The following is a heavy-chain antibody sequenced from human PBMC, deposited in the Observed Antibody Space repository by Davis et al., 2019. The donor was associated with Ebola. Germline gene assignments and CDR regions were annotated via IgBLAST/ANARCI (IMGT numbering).Heavy chain of an antibody. J-gene: IGHJ4*02. Sequence: ASVKVSCKTSGYTFIHYSITWLRQAPGQGLEWLGWINAYNGNTNYAEKFQGRVSMTSETSTNTAYMELRSLRSDDTAVYYCARDTPFIAAANRCDYWGQGTLVTVSS. V-gene: IGHV1-18*01. CDR3: ARDTPFIAAANRCDY. D-gene: IGHD6-13*01. CDR1: GYTFIHYS. CDR2: INAYNGNT.